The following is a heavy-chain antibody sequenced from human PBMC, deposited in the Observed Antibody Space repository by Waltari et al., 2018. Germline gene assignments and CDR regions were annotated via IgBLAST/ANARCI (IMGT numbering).Heavy chain of an antibody. D-gene: IGHD2-21*01. CDR1: GGTFSSYA. J-gene: IGHJ6*03. Sequence: EVQLLESGGGLVQPGGSLRLSCAASGGTFSSYAMSWVRQAPGKGLEWGSVIYSGGSTYYADSVKGRFTISRDNSKNTLYLQMNSLRAEDTAVYYCATQLPSYCGGDCYPKNYYYYYMDVWGKGTTVTVSS. V-gene: IGHV3-23*03. CDR2: IYSGGST. CDR3: ATQLPSYCGGDCYPKNYYYYYMDV.